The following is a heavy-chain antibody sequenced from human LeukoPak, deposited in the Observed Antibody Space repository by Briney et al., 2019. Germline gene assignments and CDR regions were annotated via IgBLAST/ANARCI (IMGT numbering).Heavy chain of an antibody. CDR2: INPSGGST. CDR3: ARDRSRSGYYNWFDP. CDR1: GYTFTSYY. J-gene: IGHJ5*02. D-gene: IGHD3-22*01. V-gene: IGHV1-46*01. Sequence: ASVKVSCKASGYTFTSYYMHWVRQAPGQGLEWMGIINPSGGSTSYAQKFQGRVTMTRDMSTSTVYMELSSLRSEDTAVYYCARDRSRSGYYNWFDPWGQGTLVTVSS.